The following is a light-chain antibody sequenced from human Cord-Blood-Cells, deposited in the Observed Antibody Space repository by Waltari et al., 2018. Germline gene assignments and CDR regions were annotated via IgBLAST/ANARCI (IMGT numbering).Light chain of an antibody. CDR3: QQYGSSLIT. CDR2: GAS. CDR1: QRVSSSY. Sequence: EIVLTQSPGTLSLSPGERATLSCRASQRVSSSYLAWYQQKPGQAPRLLIDGASSRATGIPDRFSGSGSGTDFTLTISRLEPEDFAVYYCQQYGSSLITFGQGTRLEIK. J-gene: IGKJ5*01. V-gene: IGKV3-20*01.